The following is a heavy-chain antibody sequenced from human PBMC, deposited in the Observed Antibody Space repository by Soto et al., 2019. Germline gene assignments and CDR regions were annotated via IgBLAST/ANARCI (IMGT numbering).Heavy chain of an antibody. V-gene: IGHV3-23*01. D-gene: IGHD3-22*01. Sequence: TGGSLRLSCAASGFTFSSYWMSWVRQAPGKGLEWVSSISSGGDNTFYAESVKGRFTISRDNSKNTLYLQMSSLRAEDTALYYCARRGLFGSGYYNFDYWGQGTLVTVSS. CDR2: ISSGGDNT. CDR3: ARRGLFGSGYYNFDY. J-gene: IGHJ4*02. CDR1: GFTFSSYW.